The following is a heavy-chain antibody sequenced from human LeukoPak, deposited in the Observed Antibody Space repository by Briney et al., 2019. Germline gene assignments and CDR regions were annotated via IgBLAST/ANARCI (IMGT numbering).Heavy chain of an antibody. Sequence: GGSLRLSCAASGFTFSSYAMSWVRQAPGKGLEWVAVIAYDGGNKYYADSVKGRFTISRDNSKNTLFLQMNSLRAEDTAVYYCARDSSPWYYYDRSGSNGFDPWGQGTLVTVSS. V-gene: IGHV3-30*03. CDR3: ARDSSPWYYYDRSGSNGFDP. D-gene: IGHD3-22*01. CDR2: IAYDGGNK. J-gene: IGHJ5*02. CDR1: GFTFSSYA.